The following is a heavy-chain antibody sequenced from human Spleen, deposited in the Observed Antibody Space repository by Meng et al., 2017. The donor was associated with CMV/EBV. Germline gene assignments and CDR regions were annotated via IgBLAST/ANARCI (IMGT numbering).Heavy chain of an antibody. J-gene: IGHJ4*02. Sequence: TVSGGSISSDGYCWTWIRQFPGKGLEWIGYIYDSGTTYYNPSLKSRVTISLDTSENQFSLKLSSVTAADTALYYCARGDAVTLYFGYWGQGSLVTVSS. V-gene: IGHV4-31*03. D-gene: IGHD2-21*02. CDR1: GGSISSDGYC. CDR3: ARGDAVTLYFGY. CDR2: IYDSGTT.